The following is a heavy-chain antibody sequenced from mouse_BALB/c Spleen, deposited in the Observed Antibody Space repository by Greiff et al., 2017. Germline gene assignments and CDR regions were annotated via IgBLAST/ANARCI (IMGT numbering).Heavy chain of an antibody. D-gene: IGHD1-1*01. J-gene: IGHJ2*01. Sequence: EVQLQQSGPELVKPGASVKMSCKASGYTFTSYVMHWVKQKPGQGLEWIGYINPYNDGTKYNEKFKGKATLTSDKSSSTAYMELSSLTSEDSAVYYCALFITTVVEDYWGQGTTLTVSS. CDR1: GYTFTSYV. CDR2: INPYNDGT. CDR3: ALFITTVVEDY. V-gene: IGHV1-14*01.